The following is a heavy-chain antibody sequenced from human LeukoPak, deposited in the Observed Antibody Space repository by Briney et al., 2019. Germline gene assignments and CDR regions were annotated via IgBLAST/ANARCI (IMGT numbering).Heavy chain of an antibody. CDR3: AREGGRAVPGRFDQ. J-gene: IGHJ4*02. V-gene: IGHV3-30*02. CDR2: IQNDGSDK. Sequence: PGGSLRLSCAASGINFRSSGMHWVRQAPGKGLEWVTFIQNDGSDKYYAASVKGRFTISRDHSKNTVYLHMASLRADDTALYYCAREGGRAVPGRFDQWGQGTLVTVSS. CDR1: GINFRSSG. D-gene: IGHD6-13*01.